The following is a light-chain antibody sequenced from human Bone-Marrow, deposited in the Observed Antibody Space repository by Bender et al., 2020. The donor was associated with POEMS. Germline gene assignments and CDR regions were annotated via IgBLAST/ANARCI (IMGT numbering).Light chain of an antibody. V-gene: IGLV6-57*04. J-gene: IGLJ3*02. CDR2: EHN. Sequence: NFVLTQPHSVSESPGKTVTISCTRSSGSIASDYVQWYQQRPGSAPTTVIYEHNQRASGVPDRFPGSIDRSSTSASLTISVLMSVDEAYYYCLYSEGSVLFGGCFLMFGEGTKLTV. CDR1: SGSIASDY. CDR3: LYSEGSVLFGGCFLM.